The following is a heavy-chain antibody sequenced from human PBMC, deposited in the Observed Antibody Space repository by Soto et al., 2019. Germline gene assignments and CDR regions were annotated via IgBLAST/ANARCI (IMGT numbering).Heavy chain of an antibody. J-gene: IGHJ4*02. CDR3: ALARDYALLICDH. V-gene: IGHV2-5*02. D-gene: IGHD4-17*01. CDR2: IYWDDDQ. CDR1: GFSLTTTSMG. Sequence: QITLTESGPPLVRPAQTLTLTCAFSGFSLTTTSMGVAWIRQPPGQALEWLALIYWDDDQRYSPSLKDTLTTSHDTTRGRWVLTISNINTEGTVTYSCALARDYALLICDHWGQGTRVTVP.